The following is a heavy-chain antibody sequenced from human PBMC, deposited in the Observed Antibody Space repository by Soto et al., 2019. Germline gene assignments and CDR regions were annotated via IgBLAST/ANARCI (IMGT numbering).Heavy chain of an antibody. Sequence: QVQLVQSGAEVKKPGSSVKVSCKASGGTFSSYAISWVRQAPGQGLEWMGGIIPLSGTANYAQKFQGIVTITADESTSTAYMELSSLRSEDTAVYYCARSQGSSTSLEIYYYYYYGMDVWGQGTTVTVSS. CDR2: IIPLSGTA. D-gene: IGHD2-2*01. CDR3: ARSQGSSTSLEIYYYYYYGMDV. V-gene: IGHV1-69*01. J-gene: IGHJ6*02. CDR1: GGTFSSYA.